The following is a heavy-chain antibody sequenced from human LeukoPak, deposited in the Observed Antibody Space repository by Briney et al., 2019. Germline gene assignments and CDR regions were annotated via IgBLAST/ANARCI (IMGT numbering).Heavy chain of an antibody. CDR3: AKDPYGGKTPDAFDI. Sequence: GGSLRLSCAASGFTFSSYAMSWVRQAPRKGLEWVSAISGSGGSTYYADSVKGRFTISRDNSKNTLYLQMNSLRAEDTAVYYCAKDPYGGKTPDAFDIWGQGTMVTVSS. CDR2: ISGSGGST. V-gene: IGHV3-23*01. D-gene: IGHD4-23*01. J-gene: IGHJ3*02. CDR1: GFTFSSYA.